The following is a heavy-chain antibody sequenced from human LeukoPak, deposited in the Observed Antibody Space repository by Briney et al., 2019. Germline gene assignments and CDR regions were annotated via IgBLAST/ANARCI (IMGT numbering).Heavy chain of an antibody. J-gene: IGHJ6*03. CDR2: INPNSGGT. Sequence: ASVKVSCKASGYTFTGYYMHWVRQAPGQGLEWMGWINPNSGGTNYAQKFQGRVTMTRDTSISTAYMELSRLRSDDTAVYYCVRMRALGRPTKNYYYYMDVWGKGTTVTVSS. CDR1: GYTFTGYY. CDR3: VRMRALGRPTKNYYYYMDV. V-gene: IGHV1-2*02. D-gene: IGHD1-1*01.